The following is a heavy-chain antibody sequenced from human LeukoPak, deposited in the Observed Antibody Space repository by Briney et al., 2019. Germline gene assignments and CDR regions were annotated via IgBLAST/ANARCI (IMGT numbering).Heavy chain of an antibody. CDR2: MNPNSGNT. J-gene: IGHJ6*02. Sequence: ASVKVSCKASGYTFTSYDINWVRQATGQGLEWMGWMNPNSGNTGYAQKFQGRVTMTRNTSISTAYMELSSLRSDDTAVYYCARGITIFGVVTPDYYYGMDVWGQGTTVTVSS. CDR1: GYTFTSYD. V-gene: IGHV1-8*01. D-gene: IGHD3-3*01. CDR3: ARGITIFGVVTPDYYYGMDV.